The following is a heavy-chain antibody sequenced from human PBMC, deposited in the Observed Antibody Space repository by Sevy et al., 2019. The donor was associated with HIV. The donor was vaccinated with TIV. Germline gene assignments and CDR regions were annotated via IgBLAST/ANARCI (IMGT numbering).Heavy chain of an antibody. J-gene: IGHJ6*02. D-gene: IGHD4-4*01. V-gene: IGHV1-69*13. Sequence: ASVKVSCKASGGTFSSYAISWVRQAPGQGLEWMGGIIPIFGTANYAQKFQGRVTITADESTSTAYMELSSLRSEDTAVYYCARDKGSNGLYYYYYGMDVWGQGTTVTVSS. CDR1: GGTFSSYA. CDR2: IIPIFGTA. CDR3: ARDKGSNGLYYYYYGMDV.